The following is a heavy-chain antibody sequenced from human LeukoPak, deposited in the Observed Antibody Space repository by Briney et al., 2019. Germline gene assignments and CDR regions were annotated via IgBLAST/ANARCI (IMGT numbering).Heavy chain of an antibody. CDR2: ISWNSGSI. CDR3: ATTIGGYSSSPFDY. Sequence: GGSLRLSCAASGFTFDDYAMHWVRQAPGKGLEWVSGISWNSGSIGYADSVKGRFTISRDNAKNSLYLQMNSLRAEDTAVYYCATTIGGYSSSPFDYWGQGTLVTVSS. D-gene: IGHD6-13*01. J-gene: IGHJ4*02. CDR1: GFTFDDYA. V-gene: IGHV3-9*01.